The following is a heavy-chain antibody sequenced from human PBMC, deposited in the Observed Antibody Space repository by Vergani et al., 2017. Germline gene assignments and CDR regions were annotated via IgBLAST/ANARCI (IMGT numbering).Heavy chain of an antibody. J-gene: IGHJ6*02. CDR1: GGSFSGYY. CDR3: AASTIYYYYGMDV. D-gene: IGHD3-3*01. CDR2: INHSGST. Sequence: QVQLQQWGAGLLKPSETLSLTCAVYGGSFSGYYWSWIRQPPGKGLEWIGEINHSGSTNYNPSLKSRVTISVDTSKNQFSLKLSSVTAADPAVYYCAASTIYYYYGMDVWGQGTTVTVSS. V-gene: IGHV4-34*01.